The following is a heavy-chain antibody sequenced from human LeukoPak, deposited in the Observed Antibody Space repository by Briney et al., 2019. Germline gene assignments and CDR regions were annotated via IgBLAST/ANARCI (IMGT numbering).Heavy chain of an antibody. CDR2: INHSGST. Sequence: PSETLSLTCAVYGGSFSGYYWSWIRQPPGKGLEWIGEINHSGSTNYNPSLKSRVTISVDTSKNQFSLKLSSVTAADTAVYYCARTHYDFWSGYYQDYWGQGTLVTVSS. D-gene: IGHD3-3*01. J-gene: IGHJ4*02. CDR1: GGSFSGYY. V-gene: IGHV4-34*01. CDR3: ARTHYDFWSGYYQDY.